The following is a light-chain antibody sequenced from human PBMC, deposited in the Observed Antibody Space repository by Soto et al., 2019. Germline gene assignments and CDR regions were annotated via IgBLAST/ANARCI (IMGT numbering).Light chain of an antibody. CDR1: QSAGTN. CDR3: QHYDSWPPTYT. J-gene: IGKJ2*01. CDR2: GTS. V-gene: IGKV3-15*01. Sequence: EVVMTQSPATLSVSPGDRATLSCRASQSAGTNLAWYQQRPGQAPRLLIHGTSTRATGVPARFSVSASRTEFTLSISSLQSEDFAVYYCQHYDSWPPTYTFGQGTKLEI.